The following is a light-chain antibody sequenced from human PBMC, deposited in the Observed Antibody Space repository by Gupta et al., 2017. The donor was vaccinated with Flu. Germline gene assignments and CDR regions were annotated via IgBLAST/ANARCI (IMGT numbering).Light chain of an antibody. CDR1: QSLLHSNGCNY. V-gene: IGKV2-28*01. Sequence: DIVMTQSLLSLPVTLGEPASISCRSSQSLLHSNGCNYLDWYLQKPGQSPQLLIYLGSNRASGVPDRFSGSGSGTDFTLKISRVEAEDVGVYYCMQALQTSYSFGQGTKLEIK. CDR2: LGS. J-gene: IGKJ2*03. CDR3: MQALQTSYS.